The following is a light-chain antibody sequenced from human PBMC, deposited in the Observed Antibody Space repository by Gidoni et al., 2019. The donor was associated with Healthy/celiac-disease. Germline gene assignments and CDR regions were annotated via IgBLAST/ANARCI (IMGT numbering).Light chain of an antibody. Sequence: QSALPQPSSVSGSPGKSITISCTGTSSDVGGYKYVSWYQQHPGKAPKLIIDDVSNRTSGVSNRFSGSKSGNTASLTISGLQAEEEADYYCSSYTSSSTGVFGGGTKLTVL. V-gene: IGLV2-14*03. CDR1: SSDVGGYKY. CDR3: SSYTSSSTGV. J-gene: IGLJ3*02. CDR2: DVS.